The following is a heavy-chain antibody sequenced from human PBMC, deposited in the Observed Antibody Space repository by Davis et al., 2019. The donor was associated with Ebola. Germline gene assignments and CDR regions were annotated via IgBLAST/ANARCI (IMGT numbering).Heavy chain of an antibody. J-gene: IGHJ4*02. CDR2: IDGGDGST. V-gene: IGHV3-23*01. CDR1: GFTFSSYG. Sequence: GESLKISCAASGFTFSSYGMHWVRQAPGKGLEWVSAIDGGDGSTYYADSVKGRFTISRDNSKNTLYLQMNSLRADDTAVYYCAKDRRGYNSAADYWGQGTLVTVSS. D-gene: IGHD5-24*01. CDR3: AKDRRGYNSAADY.